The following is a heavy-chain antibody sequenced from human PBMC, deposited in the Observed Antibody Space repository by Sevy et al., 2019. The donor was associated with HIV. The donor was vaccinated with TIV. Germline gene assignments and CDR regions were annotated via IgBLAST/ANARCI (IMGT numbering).Heavy chain of an antibody. Sequence: GESLKISCAGSGFTFSNAWMSWVSQAPGKGLEWVGRIKSKSDGGTTDDAAPVKGRFIISRDDSKNTLFLQMNSLKTEDTAVYYCTTESKSFYYDSSGYYSPTFFDYWGQGTLVTVSS. V-gene: IGHV3-15*01. D-gene: IGHD3-22*01. CDR2: IKSKSDGGTT. CDR1: GFTFSNAW. J-gene: IGHJ4*02. CDR3: TTESKSFYYDSSGYYSPTFFDY.